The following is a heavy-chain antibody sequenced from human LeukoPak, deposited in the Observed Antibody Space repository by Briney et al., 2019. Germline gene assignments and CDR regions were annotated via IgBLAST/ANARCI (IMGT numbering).Heavy chain of an antibody. CDR1: GYTLTSYG. CDR3: ARDRSEGNRVPAASDY. V-gene: IGHV1-18*04. CDR2: ISAYNGNT. D-gene: IGHD2-2*01. J-gene: IGHJ4*02. Sequence: ASVKVSCKASGYTLTSYGISWVRQAPRQGLEWMGWISAYNGNTNYAQKLQGRVTMTTDTSTSTAYMELRSLRSDDTAVYYCARDRSEGNRVPAASDYWGQGPLVTVSS.